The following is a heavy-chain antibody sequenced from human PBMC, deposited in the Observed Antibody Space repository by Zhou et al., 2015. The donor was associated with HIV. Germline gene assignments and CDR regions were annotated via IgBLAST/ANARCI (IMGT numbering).Heavy chain of an antibody. CDR3: AREGAIPEIYYYYYYMDV. J-gene: IGHJ6*03. V-gene: IGHV3-33*01. D-gene: IGHD2-21*01. CDR1: GFTFRSYG. CDR2: IWYDGSNK. Sequence: QVQLVESGGGVVQPGRSLRLSCAASGFTFRSYGMHWVRQAPGKGLEWVGFIWYDGSNKYYVDSVEGRFTLSRDNSKNTVDLQMNNLRADDTAVYYCAREGAIPEIYYYYYYMDVWAKGTTVTVSS.